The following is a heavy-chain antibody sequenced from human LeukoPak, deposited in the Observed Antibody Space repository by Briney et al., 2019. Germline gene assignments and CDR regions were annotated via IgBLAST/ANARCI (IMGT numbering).Heavy chain of an antibody. D-gene: IGHD3-3*02. Sequence: PSETLSLTCTVSGGSISSSNYYWGWIRQPPGKGLEWIGTIYYSGSTYNNPSLRSRVTISVDTSKNQFSLKLSSVTAADTAVYYCARAFYPGYYSYMAVWGKGTTVTVSS. CDR2: IYYSGST. CDR1: GGSISSSNYY. V-gene: IGHV4-39*07. CDR3: ARAFYPGYYSYMAV. J-gene: IGHJ6*03.